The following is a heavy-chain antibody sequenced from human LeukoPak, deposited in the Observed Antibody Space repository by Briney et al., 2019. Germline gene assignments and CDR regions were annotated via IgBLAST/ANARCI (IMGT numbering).Heavy chain of an antibody. V-gene: IGHV1-69*01. D-gene: IGHD2-2*01. CDR2: IIPIFGTA. CDR1: GGTFSSYA. Sequence: SVKVSCKASGGTFSSYAISWVRQAPGQGLEWMGGIIPIFGTANHAQKFQGRVTITADESTSTAYMELSSLRSEDTAVYYCASTVTSDIVVVPAAIAWFDPWGQGTLVTVSS. CDR3: ASTVTSDIVVVPAAIAWFDP. J-gene: IGHJ5*02.